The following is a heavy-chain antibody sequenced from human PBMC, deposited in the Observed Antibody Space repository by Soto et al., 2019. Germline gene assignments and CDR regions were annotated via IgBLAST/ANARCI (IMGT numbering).Heavy chain of an antibody. CDR3: ARSVCGSVNCYIGALGLEP. CDR2: MNPNNGAT. D-gene: IGHD2-21*01. Sequence: GASVKISCKASGYTFTNYYMHWVRQAPGQGLEWMGWMNPNNGATNFSQKFQGWVTMTRDTSISTAYLELTSLKSDDTAVYYCARSVCGSVNCYIGALGLEPWGKGSLVTVSS. CDR1: GYTFTNYY. V-gene: IGHV1-2*04. J-gene: IGHJ5*02.